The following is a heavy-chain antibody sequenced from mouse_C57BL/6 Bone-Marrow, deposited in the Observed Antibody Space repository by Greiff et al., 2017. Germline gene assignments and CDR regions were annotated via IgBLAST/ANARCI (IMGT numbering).Heavy chain of an antibody. J-gene: IGHJ1*03. CDR2: IYPRSGNT. V-gene: IGHV1-81*01. Sequence: VQLVESGAELARPGASVKLSCKASGYTFTSYGISWVKQRTGQGLEWIGEIYPRSGNTYYNEKFKGKATLTADKSSSTAYMELRSLTSEDSAVYFCARGQFTTVVAHWYFDVWGTGTTVTVSS. CDR1: GYTFTSYG. D-gene: IGHD1-1*01. CDR3: ARGQFTTVVAHWYFDV.